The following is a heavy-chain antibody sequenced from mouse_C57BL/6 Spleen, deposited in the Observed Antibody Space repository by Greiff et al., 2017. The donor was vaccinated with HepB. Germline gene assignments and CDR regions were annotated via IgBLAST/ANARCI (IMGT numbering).Heavy chain of an antibody. CDR3: ARELLYYFDY. CDR1: GFTFSDYG. CDR2: ISSGSSTI. V-gene: IGHV5-17*01. J-gene: IGHJ2*01. Sequence: EVQLVESGGGLVKPGGSLKLSCAASGFTFSDYGMHWVRQAPEKGLEWVAYISSGSSTIYYADTVKGRFTISRDNAKNHLFLQMTSLRSEDTAMYYCARELLYYFDYWGQGTTLTVSS. D-gene: IGHD1-1*01.